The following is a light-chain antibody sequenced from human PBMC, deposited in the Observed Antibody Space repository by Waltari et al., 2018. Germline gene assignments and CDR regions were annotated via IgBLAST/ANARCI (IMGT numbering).Light chain of an antibody. V-gene: IGKV4-1*01. CDR3: QQFYNTPYS. Sequence: DILVTQSPDSLAVSLGERATSNGKASQSVLYRSNNKKYLAWYQRKPGQPPKLLIYWASIRESGVPDRFSGSGSETDFTLTISSLQAEDVAVYYCQQFYNTPYSFGQGTKLEV. CDR1: QSVLYRSNNKKY. CDR2: WAS. J-gene: IGKJ2*03.